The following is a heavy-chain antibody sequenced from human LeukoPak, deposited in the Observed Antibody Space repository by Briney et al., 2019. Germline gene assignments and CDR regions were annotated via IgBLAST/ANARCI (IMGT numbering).Heavy chain of an antibody. Sequence: VSGPTLMQPTRTLTLTYNFSGFSVRTSGGGVGWIRQPPVKALEWLTLSNWHEDKRYNPSLKSRLTITKDTSKNQVVLTMTNMDPVDTATYYCARSPGSTSNWFDPWGQGTLVTVSS. CDR1: GFSVRTSGGG. CDR2: SNWHEDK. V-gene: IGHV2-5*01. J-gene: IGHJ5*02. CDR3: ARSPGSTSNWFDP. D-gene: IGHD2-2*01.